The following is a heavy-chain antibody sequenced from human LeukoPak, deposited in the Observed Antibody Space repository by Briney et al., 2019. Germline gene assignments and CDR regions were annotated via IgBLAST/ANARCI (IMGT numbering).Heavy chain of an antibody. D-gene: IGHD5-24*01. Sequence: GESLKISCKGSGYTFTSYWIGWVRLMPGKGLEYMGIIHPGDSDTRYSPSFQGQVTISVDRSSSTAYLQWSRLKASDTAMYYCATHPGGLQSGFDNWGQGTLVTVSS. CDR1: GYTFTSYW. CDR3: ATHPGGLQSGFDN. V-gene: IGHV5-51*01. CDR2: IHPGDSDT. J-gene: IGHJ4*02.